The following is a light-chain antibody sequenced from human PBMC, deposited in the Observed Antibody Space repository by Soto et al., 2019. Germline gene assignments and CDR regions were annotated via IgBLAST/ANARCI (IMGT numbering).Light chain of an antibody. V-gene: IGKV3-15*01. CDR3: QQYNSYPVA. CDR2: RAS. CDR1: QNISSC. J-gene: IGKJ1*01. Sequence: EIVMTQSPATLSASPGERATITCRASQNISSCLAWYQQRPGKAPKLLIYRASTRASGVPARFSGSGSGTEYTLTISSLQSEDFAVYYCQQYNSYPVAFGQGTKGDIK.